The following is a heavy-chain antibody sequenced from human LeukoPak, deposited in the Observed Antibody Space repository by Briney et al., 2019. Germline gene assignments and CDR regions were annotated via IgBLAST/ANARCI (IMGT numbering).Heavy chain of an antibody. J-gene: IGHJ4*02. V-gene: IGHV3-9*01. CDR3: AKDGYFDWLFDY. CDR1: GFTFDDYA. CDR2: ISWNSGSI. D-gene: IGHD3-9*01. Sequence: GGSLRLSCAASGFTFDDYAMHWVRQAPGKGLEWVSGISWNSGSIGYADSVKGRFTISRDNAKNSLYLQMNSLRAEDTAVYYCAKDGYFDWLFDYWGQGTLVTVSS.